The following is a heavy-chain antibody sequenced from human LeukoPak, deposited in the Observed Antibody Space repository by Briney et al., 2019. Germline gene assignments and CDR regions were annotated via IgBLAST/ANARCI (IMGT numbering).Heavy chain of an antibody. CDR3: ARDRAPEPGFWSGYPSDY. J-gene: IGHJ4*02. CDR2: ISANT. CDR1: GYIFTSYG. D-gene: IGHD3-3*01. Sequence: ASVKVSCKASGYIFTSYGISWVRQAPGQGLEWMGWISANTNYAQKLQGRVTTTTDTSTSTAYMELRSLRSDDTAVYYCARDRAPEPGFWSGYPSDYWGQGTLVTVSS. V-gene: IGHV1-18*01.